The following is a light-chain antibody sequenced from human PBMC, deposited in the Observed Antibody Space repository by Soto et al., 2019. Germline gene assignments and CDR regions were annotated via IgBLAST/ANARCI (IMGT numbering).Light chain of an antibody. CDR3: RQYNSYSWT. J-gene: IGKJ1*01. CDR1: QGISSS. Sequence: IQLTQSPSFLSASVGDRVTITCRASQGISSSLAWYQQKPGQAPKLLIYDASSLETGVPARFSGSGSGTEFTLTISSMQPDDFATYYCRQYNSYSWTFGQGTKVDI. CDR2: DAS. V-gene: IGKV1-13*02.